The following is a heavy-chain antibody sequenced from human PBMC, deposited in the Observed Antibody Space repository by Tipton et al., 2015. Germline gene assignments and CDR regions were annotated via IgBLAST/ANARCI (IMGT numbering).Heavy chain of an antibody. CDR1: NGSISTYY. D-gene: IGHD2-21*01. Sequence: GLVKPSETLSLRCTVSNGSISTYYWSWIRQSPGRGLEWIGYINYSGRTTYNPSLKSRVTISVDTSENQFSLKLSPVTAADTAVYYCARQGTVVVIGMSHYYYYGMDVWGQGTTVTVSS. V-gene: IGHV4-59*08. CDR2: INYSGRT. CDR3: ARQGTVVVIGMSHYYYYGMDV. J-gene: IGHJ6*02.